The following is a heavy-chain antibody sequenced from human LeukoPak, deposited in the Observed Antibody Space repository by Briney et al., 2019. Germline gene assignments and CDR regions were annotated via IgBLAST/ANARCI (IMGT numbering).Heavy chain of an antibody. V-gene: IGHV1-46*01. CDR1: GYTFTSYY. D-gene: IGHD4-17*01. J-gene: IGHJ4*02. CDR2: INPSGGST. Sequence: ASVKVSCKASGYTFTSYYMHWVRQAPGQGLEWMGIINPSGGSTSYAQKFQGRVTMTRDTSISTAYMELSRLRSDDTAVYYCARDHADYGDYYYWGQGTLVTVSS. CDR3: ARDHADYGDYYY.